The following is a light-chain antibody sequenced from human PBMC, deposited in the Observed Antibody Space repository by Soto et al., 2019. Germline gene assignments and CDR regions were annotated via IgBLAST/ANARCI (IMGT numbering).Light chain of an antibody. Sequence: QSALTQPASVSGSPGQSITISCTGTSSDVGSYNLVSWYQQHPGKAPKLMIYEGSKRPSGVSNRFSGSKSGNTASLTISGLQAEDGADYYCCSYAGSSTSVFGGGTKVTVL. CDR1: SSDVGSYNL. J-gene: IGLJ3*02. CDR3: CSYAGSSTSV. V-gene: IGLV2-23*01. CDR2: EGS.